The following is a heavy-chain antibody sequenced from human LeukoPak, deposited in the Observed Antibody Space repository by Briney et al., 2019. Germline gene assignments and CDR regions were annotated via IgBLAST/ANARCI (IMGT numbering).Heavy chain of an antibody. CDR1: GGSISSYY. CDR2: IYTSGST. Sequence: SETLSLTCTVSGGSISSYYWSWIRQPAGKGLVWIGRIYTSGSTNYNPSLKSRVTMSVDTSKNQFSLKLSSVTAADTAVYYCARGGSGSFDYWGQGTLVTVSS. J-gene: IGHJ4*02. CDR3: ARGGSGSFDY. V-gene: IGHV4-4*07. D-gene: IGHD3-22*01.